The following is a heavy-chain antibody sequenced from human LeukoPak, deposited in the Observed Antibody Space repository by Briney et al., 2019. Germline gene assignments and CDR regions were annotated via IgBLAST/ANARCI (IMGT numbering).Heavy chain of an antibody. D-gene: IGHD6-13*01. CDR3: AKDPSRAAAGTVDY. J-gene: IGHJ4*02. CDR2: ISGRGGST. CDR1: GFTFSSYA. V-gene: IGHV3-23*01. Sequence: GGSLRLSCAASGFTFSSYAMSWVRQAPGKGLEWVSAISGRGGSTYYADSVKGRFTISRDNSKNTLYLQMNSLRAEDTAVYYCAKDPSRAAAGTVDYWGQGTLVTVSS.